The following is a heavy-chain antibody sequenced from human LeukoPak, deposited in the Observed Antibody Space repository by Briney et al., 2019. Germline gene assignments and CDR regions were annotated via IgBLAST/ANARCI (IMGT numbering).Heavy chain of an antibody. J-gene: IGHJ4*02. CDR3: ARDRLTSGSYFFDY. Sequence: GGSLRLSCAASAFTFSDYSMNWVRQAPGTWLEWISYISGRSSTIYYADSVRGRFTISRDNAKNSMYLQMNSLRAEDTAVYYCARDRLTSGSYFFDYWGQGTLVTVSS. D-gene: IGHD1-26*01. CDR2: ISGRSSTI. V-gene: IGHV3-48*01. CDR1: AFTFSDYS.